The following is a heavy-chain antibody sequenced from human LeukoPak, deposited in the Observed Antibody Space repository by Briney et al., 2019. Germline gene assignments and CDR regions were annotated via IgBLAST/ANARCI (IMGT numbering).Heavy chain of an antibody. Sequence: GGSLRLSCAASGFTFSDSYMNWVRQAPGKGLEWVGRIKSKTDGGTTDYAAPVKGRFTISRDDSKNTLYLQMNSLKTEDTAVYYCTTLFGVVTGLIVDYWGQGTLVTVSS. J-gene: IGHJ4*02. CDR2: IKSKTDGGTT. V-gene: IGHV3-15*07. D-gene: IGHD3-3*01. CDR3: TTLFGVVTGLIVDY. CDR1: GFTFSDSY.